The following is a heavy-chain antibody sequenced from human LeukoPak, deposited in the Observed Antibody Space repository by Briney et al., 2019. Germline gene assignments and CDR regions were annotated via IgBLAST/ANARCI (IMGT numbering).Heavy chain of an antibody. Sequence: SETLSLTRTVSGGSISSYYCSWIRHPPGKGLEWSGYIYYSGSTNYNPSLKSRFTISVDTSKNQFSLKLSSVTAADTAVYYCARDYYGSGSYYKWWFDPWGQGTLVTVSS. CDR1: GGSISSYY. J-gene: IGHJ5*02. V-gene: IGHV4-59*01. D-gene: IGHD3-10*01. CDR2: IYYSGST. CDR3: ARDYYGSGSYYKWWFDP.